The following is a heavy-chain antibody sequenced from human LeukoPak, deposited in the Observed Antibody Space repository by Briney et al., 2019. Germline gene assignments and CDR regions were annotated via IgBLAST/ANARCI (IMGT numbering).Heavy chain of an antibody. CDR2: IKQDGSEK. V-gene: IGHV3-7*01. CDR1: GFTFSSYW. Sequence: PGGSLRLSCAASGFTFSSYWMSWVRQAPGKGLEWVANIKQDGSEKYYVDSVKGRFTISRDNAKNSLYLQMNSLRAEDTAVYYCARVFDYDFWSGRYYYYYGMDVWGQGTTVTVSS. D-gene: IGHD3-3*01. CDR3: ARVFDYDFWSGRYYYYYGMDV. J-gene: IGHJ6*02.